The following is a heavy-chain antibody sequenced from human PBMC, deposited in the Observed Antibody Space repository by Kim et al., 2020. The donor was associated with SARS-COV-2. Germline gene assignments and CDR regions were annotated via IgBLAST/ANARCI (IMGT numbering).Heavy chain of an antibody. CDR3: TTLALGN. V-gene: IGHV3-15*01. D-gene: IGHD1-26*01. CDR2: GGTI. Sequence: GGTIEDAAPVKGRFTITRDDSKNTLYLQMSSLKTMDTAVYYCTTLALGNWGQGTLVTVSS. J-gene: IGHJ4*02.